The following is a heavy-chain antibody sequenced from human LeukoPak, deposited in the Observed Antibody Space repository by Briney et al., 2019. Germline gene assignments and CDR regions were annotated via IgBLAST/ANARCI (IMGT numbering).Heavy chain of an antibody. J-gene: IGHJ4*02. Sequence: GGSLRLSCAASGFTFSSYGMHWVRQAPGKGLEWVAIISYDGSNEYYADSVKGRFTISRDNSKNTLYLQMNSLRAADTAVYYCARGPSGYHNTGGQGTLVTVSS. D-gene: IGHD5-12*01. CDR1: GFTFSSYG. V-gene: IGHV3-30*03. CDR2: ISYDGSNE. CDR3: ARGPSGYHNT.